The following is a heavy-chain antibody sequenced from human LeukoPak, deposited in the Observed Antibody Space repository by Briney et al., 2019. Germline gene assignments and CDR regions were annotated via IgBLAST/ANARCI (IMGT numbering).Heavy chain of an antibody. CDR1: GGTFSTHA. J-gene: IGHJ6*03. V-gene: IGHV1-69*13. Sequence: ASVKVSCKASGGTFSTHAIAWVRQAPGQGLERMGGIVPLFGKVDYVQKFQDRVTISADESTSTAHMELRSLRFEDTAVYYCARGGCSGGTCYGYYFYYYMDVWGKGTTVTVSS. D-gene: IGHD2-15*01. CDR3: ARGGCSGGTCYGYYFYYYMDV. CDR2: IVPLFGKV.